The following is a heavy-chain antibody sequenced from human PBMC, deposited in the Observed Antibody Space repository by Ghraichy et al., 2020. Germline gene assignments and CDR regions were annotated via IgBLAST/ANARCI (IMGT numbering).Heavy chain of an antibody. CDR1: GYTFSSYA. Sequence: ASVKVSCKASGYTFSSYAMHWVRQAPGQRLEWMGWINAGNGNTKYSQKFQGRVTITWDTSASTAYMELSSLRSEDTAVYYCGRSEFSSGYYIDYWGHGTLVTVSS. CDR2: INAGNGNT. D-gene: IGHD3-22*01. V-gene: IGHV1-3*01. CDR3: GRSEFSSGYYIDY. J-gene: IGHJ4*01.